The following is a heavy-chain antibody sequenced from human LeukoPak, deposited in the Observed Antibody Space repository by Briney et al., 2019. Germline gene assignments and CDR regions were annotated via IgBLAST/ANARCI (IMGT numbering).Heavy chain of an antibody. V-gene: IGHV3-30*04. CDR3: ARDFPNYYGSGGDY. J-gene: IGHJ4*02. Sequence: GGSLRLSCAVSGFTFSSYAIHWVRQAPGKGLEWVAVISYDGSNKYYADSVKGRFTISRDNSKNTLYLQMNSLRAEDTAVYHCARDFPNYYGSGGDYWGQGTLVTVSS. CDR1: GFTFSSYA. CDR2: ISYDGSNK. D-gene: IGHD3-10*01.